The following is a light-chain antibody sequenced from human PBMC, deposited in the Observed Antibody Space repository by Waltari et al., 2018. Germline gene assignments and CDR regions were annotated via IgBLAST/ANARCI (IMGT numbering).Light chain of an antibody. Sequence: DLQMTQFPSSLSAHVGDRDTFTCRASQTISVSLSWYQQKPGKAPKLLIYGASSLQSGVPSRFSGSGSGTDFTLTISSLQPEDFGTYYCQQSKTPPLTFGGGTKVEF. CDR1: QTISVS. CDR2: GAS. J-gene: IGKJ4*01. CDR3: QQSKTPPLT. V-gene: IGKV1-39*01.